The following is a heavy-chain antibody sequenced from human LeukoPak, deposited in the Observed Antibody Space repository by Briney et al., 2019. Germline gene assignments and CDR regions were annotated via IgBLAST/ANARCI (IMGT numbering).Heavy chain of an antibody. D-gene: IGHD1-1*01. CDR1: GYTITGYY. J-gene: IGHJ4*02. Sequence: ASVKVSCKAFGYTITGYYIHWVRQAPGQGLEWMGWINPNNGGTNSAQKFQGRVTMTRNTSIGTAYMELNRLTYDDTAVYYCGRDRHWNQGNFDYWGQGTLVTVSS. CDR2: INPNNGGT. V-gene: IGHV1-2*02. CDR3: GRDRHWNQGNFDY.